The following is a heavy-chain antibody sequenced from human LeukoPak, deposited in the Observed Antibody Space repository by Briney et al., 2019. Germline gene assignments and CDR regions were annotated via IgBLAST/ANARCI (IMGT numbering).Heavy chain of an antibody. D-gene: IGHD2-15*01. V-gene: IGHV3-23*01. CDR2: ISGSGGST. Sequence: GGSLRLSCAASGYTFSNYAMSWVRQAPGKGLEWVSVISGSGGSTYYADSVKGRFTISRDNSKNTLFLQMNSLRAEDTAVYYCAKGILSVNDYWGQGTLVTVSS. CDR3: AKGILSVNDY. J-gene: IGHJ4*02. CDR1: GYTFSNYA.